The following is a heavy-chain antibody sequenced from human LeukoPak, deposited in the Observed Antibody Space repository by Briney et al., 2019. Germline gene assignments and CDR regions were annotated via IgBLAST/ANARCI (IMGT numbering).Heavy chain of an antibody. CDR2: ISYSGST. J-gene: IGHJ4*02. Sequence: PSETLSLTCTVSGGSISSYYWNWIRQPPGKGLEWIGYISYSGSTNYNPSLKSRVTISVDTSKNQFSLKLSFVTAADTAVYYCARRESGYPFDSWGQGTLVTVSS. D-gene: IGHD5-12*01. V-gene: IGHV4-59*08. CDR3: ARRESGYPFDS. CDR1: GGSISSYY.